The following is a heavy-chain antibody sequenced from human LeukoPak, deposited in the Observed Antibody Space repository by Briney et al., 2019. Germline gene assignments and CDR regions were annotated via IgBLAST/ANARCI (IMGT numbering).Heavy chain of an antibody. V-gene: IGHV3-21*04. CDR1: GFTFSSYS. CDR3: ARARSYSSGWYGYGMDV. J-gene: IGHJ6*02. D-gene: IGHD6-19*01. CDR2: ISSSSSYI. Sequence: GGSLRLSCAASGFTFSSYSMNWVRQAPGKGLEWVSSISSSSSYIYYADSVKGRFTISRDNAKNSLYLQMNSLRAEDTAVYYCARARSYSSGWYGYGMDVWGQGTTVTVSS.